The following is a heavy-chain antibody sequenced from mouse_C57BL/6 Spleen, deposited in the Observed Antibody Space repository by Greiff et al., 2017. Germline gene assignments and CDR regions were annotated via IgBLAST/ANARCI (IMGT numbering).Heavy chain of an antibody. J-gene: IGHJ2*01. CDR3: TIITTAVRY. V-gene: IGHV1-5*01. CDR1: GYTFTSYW. D-gene: IGHD1-2*01. CDR2: IYPGNSDT. Sequence: VHVKQSGTVLARPGASVKMSCKTSGYTFTSYWMHWVKQRPGQGLEWIGAIYPGNSDTSYNQKFKGKAKLTAVTSARTAYMELSSLTNGDSAVYYCTIITTAVRYWGQGTTLTVSS.